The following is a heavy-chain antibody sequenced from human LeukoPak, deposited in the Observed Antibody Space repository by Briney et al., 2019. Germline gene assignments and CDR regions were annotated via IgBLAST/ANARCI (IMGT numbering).Heavy chain of an antibody. CDR3: ARAVVIRNWYFGL. J-gene: IGHJ2*01. CDR1: GGSISSGGYY. Sequence: SETLSLTCTVSGGSISSGGYYWSWLRQHPGKGLEWIGYIYYSGSTYYNPSLKSRVTISVDTSKNQFSLKLSSVTAADTAVYYCARAVVIRNWYFGLWGRGTLVTVSS. D-gene: IGHD3-22*01. V-gene: IGHV4-31*03. CDR2: IYYSGST.